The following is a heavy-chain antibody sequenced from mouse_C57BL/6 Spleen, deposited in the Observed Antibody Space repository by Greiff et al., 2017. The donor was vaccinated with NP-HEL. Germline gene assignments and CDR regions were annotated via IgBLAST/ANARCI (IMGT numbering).Heavy chain of an antibody. CDR3: NYYAKGFAY. CDR1: GYTFTDYD. CDR2: IDPETGGT. D-gene: IGHD1-1*01. J-gene: IGHJ3*01. V-gene: IGHV1-15*01. Sequence: QVQLQQSGAELVRPGASVTLSCKASGYTFTDYDMHWVKQTPVHGLEWIGAIDPETGGTAYNQKFKGKAILTADKSSSTAYMELRSLTSEDSAGYYCNYYAKGFAYWGQGTLVTVSA.